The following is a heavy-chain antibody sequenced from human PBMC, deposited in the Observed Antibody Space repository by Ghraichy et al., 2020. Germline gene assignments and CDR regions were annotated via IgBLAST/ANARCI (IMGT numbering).Heavy chain of an antibody. V-gene: IGHV3-23*01. CDR1: GFTFSTYS. CDR3: AKGASSPAFDY. CDR2: TSGSGGST. Sequence: GGSLRLSCAASGFTFSTYSMSWVRQAPGKGLEWVSSTSGSGGSTYYADSVKGRFTFSRDNSKNTLYLQMNSLRAGDTAVYYCAKGASSPAFDYWGLGTLVTVSS. D-gene: IGHD6-19*01. J-gene: IGHJ4*02.